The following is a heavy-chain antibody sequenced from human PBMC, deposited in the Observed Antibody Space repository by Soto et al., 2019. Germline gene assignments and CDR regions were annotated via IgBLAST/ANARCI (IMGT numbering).Heavy chain of an antibody. V-gene: IGHV3-30*18. Sequence: PGGSLRLSCVASGFTFSSYGMHWVRQAPGKGLDWVAVISDDGTHEYYADSVKGRFTIFRDNSKNTLYLQMNSLRADDTAVYYCAKDNRYCRGTSSTYGMDVWGQGTTVTVSS. J-gene: IGHJ6*02. CDR3: AKDNRYCRGTSSTYGMDV. CDR2: ISDDGTHE. D-gene: IGHD2-2*01. CDR1: GFTFSSYG.